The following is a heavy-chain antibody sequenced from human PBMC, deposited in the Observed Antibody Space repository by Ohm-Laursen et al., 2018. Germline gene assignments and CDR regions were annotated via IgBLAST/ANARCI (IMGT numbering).Heavy chain of an antibody. CDR3: AKSRSGDGINFDC. CDR2: ATGSGRST. CDR1: GFTFSGYA. V-gene: IGHV3-23*01. J-gene: IGHJ4*02. Sequence: GSLRLSCSASGFTFSGYAMSWVRQGPEKGLEWVSVATGSGRSTYYTDSVKGRFSISRDNSKNTLYLQMNSLRAEDTAVYYCAKSRSGDGINFDCWGQGTLVTVSS. D-gene: IGHD3-10*01.